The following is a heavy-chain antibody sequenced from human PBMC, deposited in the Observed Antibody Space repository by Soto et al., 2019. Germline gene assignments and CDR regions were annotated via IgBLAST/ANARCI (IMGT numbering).Heavy chain of an antibody. CDR2: IYYSGST. CDR3: ARHDFPLSTYYYYGMDV. J-gene: IGHJ6*02. V-gene: IGHV4-39*01. D-gene: IGHD1-1*01. CDR1: GGSISSSSYY. Sequence: SETLSLTCTVSGGSISSSSYYWGWIRQPPGKGLEWIGSIYYSGSTYYNPSLKSRVTISVDTSKNQFSLKLSSVTAADTAVYYCARHDFPLSTYYYYGMDVWGQGTTVTVSS.